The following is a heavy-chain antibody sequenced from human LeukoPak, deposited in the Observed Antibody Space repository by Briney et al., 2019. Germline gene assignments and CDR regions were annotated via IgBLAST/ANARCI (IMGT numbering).Heavy chain of an antibody. CDR3: ARDQDTNRLHYYHGMDV. CDR2: IPYDGSDK. J-gene: IGHJ6*02. V-gene: IGHV3-30*03. Sequence: PGGSLRLSCAASGFIFSSYGMHWARQAPGKGLEWVAVIPYDGSDKYYADSVKGRFTISRDNSKHTLYLQMNTLRAEDTAVYYCARDQDTNRLHYYHGMDVWGQGTTVTVSS. D-gene: IGHD1-14*01. CDR1: GFIFSSYG.